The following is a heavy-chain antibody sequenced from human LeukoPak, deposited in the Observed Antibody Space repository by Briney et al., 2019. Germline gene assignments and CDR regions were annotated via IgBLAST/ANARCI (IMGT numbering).Heavy chain of an antibody. CDR3: ARRVGGNYLTYFDY. CDR2: IYYSGST. CDR1: GGSISSHY. D-gene: IGHD4/OR15-4a*01. J-gene: IGHJ4*02. V-gene: IGHV4-59*11. Sequence: SETLSLTCTVSGGSISSHYWSWIRQPPGKGLEWVGYIYYSGSTNYNPSLKSRVTISVDTSKNQFSLKLSSVTAADTAVYYCARRVGGNYLTYFDYWAQGTLVTVSS.